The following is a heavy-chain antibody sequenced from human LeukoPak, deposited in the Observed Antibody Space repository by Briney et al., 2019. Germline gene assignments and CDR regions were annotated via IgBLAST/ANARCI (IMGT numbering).Heavy chain of an antibody. CDR3: ARLSAYYYGSYFYYYMDV. CDR1: GFTFSSYS. Sequence: AGGSLRLSCAASGFTFSSYSMNWVRQAPGKGLEGVSSISSSSSYIYYADSVRGRFTISRDNAKNSLYLQMNSLRAEDTAVYYCARLSAYYYGSYFYYYMDVWGKGTTVTVSS. J-gene: IGHJ6*03. D-gene: IGHD3-10*01. V-gene: IGHV3-21*01. CDR2: ISSSSSYI.